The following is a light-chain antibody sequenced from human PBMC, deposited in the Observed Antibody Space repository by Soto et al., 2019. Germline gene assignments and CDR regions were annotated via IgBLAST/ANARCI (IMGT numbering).Light chain of an antibody. Sequence: DIQMTQAPSTLSASVGDRVTITIRASQSISNLLAWYQQKPGKAPKLLIYKASTLKSGVPSRFSGSGSGTEYTLTISSLQPDDFATYYCQQYNNWPPINFGQGTRLEI. CDR3: QQYNNWPPIN. CDR2: KAS. CDR1: QSISNL. J-gene: IGKJ5*01. V-gene: IGKV1-5*03.